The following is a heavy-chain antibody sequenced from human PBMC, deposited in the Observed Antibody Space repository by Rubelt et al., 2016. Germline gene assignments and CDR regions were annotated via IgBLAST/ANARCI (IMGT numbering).Heavy chain of an antibody. Sequence: EVQLVESGVGLIQPGGSLRLSCAASGFTFSDYNINWVRQAPGKGLEWVSYISSSSSTIFYADSVKGRLPISRDNAKNSLFRRMNSRRAEDTAVYYWARGRSSAWSEFDYWGQGTLVTVSS. CDR3: ARGRSSAWSEFDY. V-gene: IGHV3-48*04. J-gene: IGHJ4*02. D-gene: IGHD6-19*01. CDR2: ISSSSSTI. CDR1: GFTFSDYN.